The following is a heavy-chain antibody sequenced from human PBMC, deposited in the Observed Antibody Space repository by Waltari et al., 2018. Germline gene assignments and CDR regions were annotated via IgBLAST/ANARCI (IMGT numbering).Heavy chain of an antibody. Sequence: EVQLVESGGGLVQPGGSLRLSCAASGLTFSSYWMSWVRQAPGKGLEWVANIKQDGSEKYYVDSGKGRFTISRDNAKNSLYLQMNSLRAEDTAVYYCARDRYPYSSSWYEGWFDPWGQGTLVTVSS. CDR1: GLTFSSYW. CDR3: ARDRYPYSSSWYEGWFDP. D-gene: IGHD6-13*01. V-gene: IGHV3-7*01. J-gene: IGHJ5*02. CDR2: IKQDGSEK.